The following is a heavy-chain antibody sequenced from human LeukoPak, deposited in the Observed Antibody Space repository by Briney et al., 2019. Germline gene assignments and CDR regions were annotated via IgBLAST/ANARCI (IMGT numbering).Heavy chain of an antibody. CDR2: IKQDGSEK. CDR3: ARPSGGGGID. V-gene: IGHV3-7*01. D-gene: IGHD2-15*01. J-gene: IGHJ4*02. Sequence: PGGSLRLSCAASEFTFSNYWMTWVRQAPGKGLEWVANIKQDGSEKYYVDSVKGRFTISRDNAKNSLYLQMNSLRAEDTAVYYCARPSGGGGIDWGQGTLVTVSS. CDR1: EFTFSNYW.